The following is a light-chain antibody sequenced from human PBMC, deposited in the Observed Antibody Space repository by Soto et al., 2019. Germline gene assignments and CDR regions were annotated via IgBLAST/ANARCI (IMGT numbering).Light chain of an antibody. CDR1: SSDVGHYNY. CDR3: YSYTSTTSRV. CDR2: DVS. J-gene: IGLJ1*01. Sequence: QSALTQPASVSGSPGQSITISCTGTSSDVGHYNYVSWYQQHPGNAPKLVIYDVSIRASGVSDRFSGSKSGNTASLTISGLQAEDEADYYCYSYTSTTSRVFGTGTKLTVL. V-gene: IGLV2-14*03.